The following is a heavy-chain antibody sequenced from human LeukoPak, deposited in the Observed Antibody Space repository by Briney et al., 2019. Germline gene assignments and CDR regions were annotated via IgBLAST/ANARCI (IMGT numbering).Heavy chain of an antibody. D-gene: IGHD1-26*01. V-gene: IGHV1-2*06. CDR1: GYTFSCYY. CDR2: INPNSGGT. CDR3: ARDLPMWEVGATDGFDY. Sequence: ASVKVSCKASGYTFSCYYMHWVRQAPGQGLEWMGRINPNSGGTNYAQKFQGRVTMTRDTSISTAYMELSRLRSDDTAVYYCARDLPMWEVGATDGFDYWGQGPWSPSPQ. J-gene: IGHJ4*02.